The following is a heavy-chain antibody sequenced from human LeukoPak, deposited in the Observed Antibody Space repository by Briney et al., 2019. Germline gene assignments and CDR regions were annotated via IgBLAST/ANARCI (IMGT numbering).Heavy chain of an antibody. CDR3: ATDGAGFDT. V-gene: IGHV3-11*01. Sequence: GGSLRLSCAASGFTFSDYYMSWIRQAPGKGLEGLSYINIGGTKTHYADSVKGRFTISRDNAKKSLYLEMNNLRAEDTAVYYCATDGAGFDTWGQGVLVTVSS. CDR1: GFTFSDYY. CDR2: INIGGTKT. J-gene: IGHJ5*02.